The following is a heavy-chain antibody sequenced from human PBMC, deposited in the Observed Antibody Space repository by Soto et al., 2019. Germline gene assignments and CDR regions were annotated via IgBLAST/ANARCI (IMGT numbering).Heavy chain of an antibody. J-gene: IGHJ3*02. V-gene: IGHV3-11*01. CDR2: ISSSGTTI. CDR1: GFTFSDYF. CDR3: TRPNLYGSGVSFDI. D-gene: IGHD3-10*01. Sequence: GGSLRLSCAASGFTFSDYFMTWIRQAPGKGLEWVSYISSSGTTIFYADSVQGRFTISRDNAKKSLYLEINSLRAEDTAVYYCTRPNLYGSGVSFDIWGQGTMVTVSS.